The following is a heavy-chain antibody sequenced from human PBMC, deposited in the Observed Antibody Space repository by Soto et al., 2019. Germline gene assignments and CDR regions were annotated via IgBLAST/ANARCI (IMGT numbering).Heavy chain of an antibody. V-gene: IGHV4-61*01. J-gene: IGHJ6*02. CDR1: GGSVSSGNYY. Sequence: SETLSLTCTVSGGSVSSGNYYCSWIRQPPGKGLEWIGYMYYGGSTNYNPSLKSRATISVDTSKNQFSLKLSSVTAADTAVYYCARYKSNYYYGMDVWGQGTTVTVSS. CDR2: MYYGGST. CDR3: ARYKSNYYYGMDV. D-gene: IGHD1-20*01.